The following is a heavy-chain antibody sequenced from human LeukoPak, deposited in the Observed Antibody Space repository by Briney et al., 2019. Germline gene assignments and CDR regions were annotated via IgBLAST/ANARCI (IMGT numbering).Heavy chain of an antibody. J-gene: IGHJ1*01. CDR2: INPSGGST. Sequence: GASVKVSCKASGYTFTSYYMHWVRQALGQGLEWMGIINPSGGSTSYAQKFQGRVTMTRDTSTSTVYMELSSLRSEDTAVYYCARAEHYYDSSGYSSFQHWGQGTLVTVSS. V-gene: IGHV1-46*01. D-gene: IGHD3-22*01. CDR3: ARAEHYYDSSGYSSFQH. CDR1: GYTFTSYY.